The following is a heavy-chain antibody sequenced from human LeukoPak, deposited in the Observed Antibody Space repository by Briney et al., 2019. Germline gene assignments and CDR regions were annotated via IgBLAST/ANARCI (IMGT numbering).Heavy chain of an antibody. CDR1: GGSISSSSYY. D-gene: IGHD5-18*01. Sequence: KPSETLSLTCTVSGGSISSSSYYWGWIRQPPGKGLEWIGSIFYSGSTYYNPSLQSRVTISVDTSKNQFSLKLSSVTAADTAVYYCARGGGRGYTYGFWGQGTLVTVSS. CDR3: ARGGGRGYTYGF. V-gene: IGHV4-39*01. J-gene: IGHJ4*02. CDR2: IFYSGST.